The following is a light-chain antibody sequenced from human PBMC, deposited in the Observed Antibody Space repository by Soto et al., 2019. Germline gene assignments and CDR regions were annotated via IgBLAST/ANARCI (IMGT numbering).Light chain of an antibody. J-gene: IGLJ3*02. V-gene: IGLV2-8*01. Sequence: QYALTQPPSASGSPGQSVTISCTGTSGDVGGYNFVSWYQQHPGKAPKLMIYEVSKRPSGVPDRFSGSKSGNTASLTVSGLQAEDEADYYCGSHSSSITLLFGGGTKVTVL. CDR2: EVS. CDR3: GSHSSSITLL. CDR1: SGDVGGYNF.